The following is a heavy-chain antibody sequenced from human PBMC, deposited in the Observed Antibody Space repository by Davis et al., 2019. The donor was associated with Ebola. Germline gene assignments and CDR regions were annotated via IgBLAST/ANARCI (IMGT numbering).Heavy chain of an antibody. CDR3: ARGNSGSPEGLDY. Sequence: AASVKVSCRASGYTFAAYYICWVRQAPGQGLDWMGRVNPNNGGTNYAQKFQGRVTMTRDTSISTVFMDLSGLTSDDTAVYYCARGNSGSPEGLDYWGQGSLVTVSS. V-gene: IGHV1-2*06. CDR2: VNPNNGGT. CDR1: GYTFAAYY. J-gene: IGHJ4*02. D-gene: IGHD1-26*01.